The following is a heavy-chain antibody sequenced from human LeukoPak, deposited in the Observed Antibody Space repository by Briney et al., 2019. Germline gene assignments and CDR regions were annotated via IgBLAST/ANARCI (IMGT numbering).Heavy chain of an antibody. V-gene: IGHV4-39*07. J-gene: IGHJ4*02. Sequence: PSETLSLTCSVSGRSICSSRYYWGWIRRPPGKGLEWIGSMYYSRSTYYNPSLKSRDTISVDTSKNQFSLKLSSVTAADTAVYYCARGLGYCSSTSCYRPTKVYYFDYWGQGTLVTVPS. CDR2: MYYSRST. CDR1: GRSICSSRYY. CDR3: ARGLGYCSSTSCYRPTKVYYFDY. D-gene: IGHD2-2*01.